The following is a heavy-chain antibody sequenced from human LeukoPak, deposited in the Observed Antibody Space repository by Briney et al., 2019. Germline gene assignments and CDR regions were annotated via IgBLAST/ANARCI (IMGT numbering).Heavy chain of an antibody. CDR2: IWYDGSNK. V-gene: IGHV3-33*01. CDR1: GFTFSSYG. CDR3: ARDWHAGAAAVYYFDY. D-gene: IGHD6-13*01. Sequence: GGSLRLSCAASGFTFSSYGMHWVRQAPGKGLEWVAVIWYDGSNKYYADSVKGRFTISRDNSKNTLYLQMNSLRAEDTAVYYCARDWHAGAAAVYYFDYWGQGTLVTVSS. J-gene: IGHJ4*02.